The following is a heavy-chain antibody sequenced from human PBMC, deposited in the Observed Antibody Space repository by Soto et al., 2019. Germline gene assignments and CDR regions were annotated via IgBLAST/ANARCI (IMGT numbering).Heavy chain of an antibody. V-gene: IGHV1-46*03. J-gene: IGHJ4*02. CDR2: INPSGGST. CDR3: ARDVGALLWFGEFDY. D-gene: IGHD3-10*01. CDR1: GYTFTSYY. Sequence: QVQLVQSGAEVKKPGASVKVSCKASGYTFTSYYMHWVRQAPGQGLEWMGIINPSGGSTSYAQKFQGRVTMTRDTSTSTVYMELSSLRSEDTAVYYCARDVGALLWFGEFDYWGQGTLVTVSS.